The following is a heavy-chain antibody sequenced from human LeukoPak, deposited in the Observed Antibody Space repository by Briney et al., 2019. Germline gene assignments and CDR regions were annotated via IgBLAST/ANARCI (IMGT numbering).Heavy chain of an antibody. CDR3: ASTFYGDSPPY. V-gene: IGHV3-66*01. J-gene: IGHJ4*02. CDR2: IYSGGST. Sequence: GGSLRLSCAASGFTVSSNYMSGVRQAPGKGLEWVSVIYSGGSTYYADSVKGRFTISRDNSKNTLYLQMNSLRAEDTAVYYCASTFYGDSPPYWGQGTLVTVSS. D-gene: IGHD4-17*01. CDR1: GFTVSSNY.